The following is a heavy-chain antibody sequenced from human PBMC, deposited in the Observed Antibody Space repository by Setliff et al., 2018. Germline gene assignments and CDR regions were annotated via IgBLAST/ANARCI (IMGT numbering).Heavy chain of an antibody. Sequence: PSETLSLTCTVSGGSISSSSYYWGWIRQPPGKGLEWIGSIYYSGSTYYNPSLKSRVTISVDTSKNQFSLKLSSVTAADTAVYYCARVSQYSSGWYYFYYDGMDVWGQGTTVTVSS. CDR1: GGSISSSSYY. CDR3: ARVSQYSSGWYYFYYDGMDV. D-gene: IGHD6-19*01. J-gene: IGHJ6*02. V-gene: IGHV4-39*07. CDR2: IYYSGST.